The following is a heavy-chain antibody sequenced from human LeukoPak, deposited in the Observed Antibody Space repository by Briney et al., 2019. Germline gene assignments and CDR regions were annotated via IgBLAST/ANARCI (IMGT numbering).Heavy chain of an antibody. CDR3: ARGRGSTSRY. Sequence: ASVKVSCKASGYTFTSNDINWVRQAPGQGLEWMGWISSYNGNTNYAQNLQGRVTMTTDTSTSTAYMELRSLRSDDTAVYCCARGRGSTSRYWGQGTLVTVSS. D-gene: IGHD5-12*01. CDR2: ISSYNGNT. V-gene: IGHV1-18*01. J-gene: IGHJ4*02. CDR1: GYTFTSND.